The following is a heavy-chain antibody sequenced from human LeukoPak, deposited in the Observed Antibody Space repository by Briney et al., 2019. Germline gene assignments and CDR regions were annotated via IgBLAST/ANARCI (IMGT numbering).Heavy chain of an antibody. J-gene: IGHJ3*02. CDR3: ARTHLEWYQSDAFDI. CDR2: ISYDGSNK. D-gene: IGHD3-3*01. V-gene: IGHV3-30-3*01. CDR1: GFTFSSYA. Sequence: GGSLRLSCAASGFTFSSYAMHWVRQAPGKGLEWVAVISYDGSNKYYADSVKGRFTISRDNSKNTLYLQMNSLRAEDTAVYYCARTHLEWYQSDAFDIWGQGTMVTVSS.